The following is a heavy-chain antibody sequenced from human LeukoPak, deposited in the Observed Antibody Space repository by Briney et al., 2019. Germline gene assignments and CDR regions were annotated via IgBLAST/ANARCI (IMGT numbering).Heavy chain of an antibody. J-gene: IGHJ4*02. CDR2: ISGDGGST. CDR1: GFIFDDYA. V-gene: IGHV3-43*02. Sequence: GGSLRLSCAAPGFIFDDYAIHWVRQAPGKGLEWVSLISGDGGSTFYADSVRGRFTISRDNSKNSLSLQMSSLRSEDTALYYCTRESESSGWYDYWGQRTLVTVSS. D-gene: IGHD6-19*01. CDR3: TRESESSGWYDY.